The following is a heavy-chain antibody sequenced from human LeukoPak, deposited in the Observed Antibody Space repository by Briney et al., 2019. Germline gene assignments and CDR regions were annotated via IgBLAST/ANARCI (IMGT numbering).Heavy chain of an antibody. Sequence: GASVKVSCKASGGTFSSYAISWVRQAPGQGLEWMGGIIPIFGTANYAQKFQGRVTITTDESTSTAYMELSSLRSEDTAVYYCARDKASSWEYYYYYYMDVWGKGTTVTVSS. V-gene: IGHV1-69*05. CDR2: IIPIFGTA. CDR3: ARDKASSWEYYYYYYMDV. CDR1: GGTFSSYA. D-gene: IGHD6-13*01. J-gene: IGHJ6*03.